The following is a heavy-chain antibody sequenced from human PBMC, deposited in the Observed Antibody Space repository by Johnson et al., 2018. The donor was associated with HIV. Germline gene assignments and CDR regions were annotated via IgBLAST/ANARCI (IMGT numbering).Heavy chain of an antibody. CDR3: ARDRPSGWPDAFDI. CDR1: GFTFSNAW. D-gene: IGHD6-19*01. V-gene: IGHV3-66*02. CDR2: IYSGGST. J-gene: IGHJ3*02. Sequence: VQLVESGGGLVKPGGSLRLSCAASGFTFSNAWMSWVRQAPGKGLEWVSVIYSGGSTYYADSVKGRFTISRDNSKNTLYLQMNSLRPEDTAVYYCARDRPSGWPDAFDIWGQGTMVTVSS.